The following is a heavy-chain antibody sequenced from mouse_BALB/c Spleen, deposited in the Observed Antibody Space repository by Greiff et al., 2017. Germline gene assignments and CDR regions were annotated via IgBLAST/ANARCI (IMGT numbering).Heavy chain of an antibody. CDR1: GFSLTGYG. J-gene: IGHJ4*01. V-gene: IGHV2-6-7*01. CDR3: ARDFTTATWRAMDY. Sequence: VQLKESGPGLVAPSQSLSITCTVSGFSLTGYGVNWVRQPPGKGLEWLGMIWGDGSTDYNSALKSSLSISKDNSKSQVFLKMNSLQTDDTARYCCARDFTTATWRAMDYWGQGTSVTVSS. CDR2: IWGDGST. D-gene: IGHD1-2*01.